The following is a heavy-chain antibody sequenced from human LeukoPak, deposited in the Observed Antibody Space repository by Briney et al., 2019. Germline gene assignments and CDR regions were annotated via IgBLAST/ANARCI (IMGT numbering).Heavy chain of an antibody. CDR3: ARGRYDFWSGYYTGGFDY. D-gene: IGHD3-3*01. J-gene: IGHJ4*02. CDR1: VGSFSGYY. CDR2: INHSGST. Sequence: SSETLSLTCAVYVGSFSGYYWSWIRQPPGKGLEWIGAINHSGSTNYNPSLKSRVTISVDTSKNQFSLKLSSVTAADTAVYYCARGRYDFWSGYYTGGFDYWGQGTLVTVSS. V-gene: IGHV4-34*01.